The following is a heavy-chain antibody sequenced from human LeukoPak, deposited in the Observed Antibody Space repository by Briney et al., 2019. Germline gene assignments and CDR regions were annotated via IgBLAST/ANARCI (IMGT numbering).Heavy chain of an antibody. CDR1: GGSISSSSYY. CDR2: IYYSGST. V-gene: IGHV4-39*01. D-gene: IGHD3-22*01. Sequence: SETLSLTCTVSGGSISSSSYYWGWIRQPPGKGLEWIGSIYYSGSTYYNPSLKSRVTISVDTSKNQFSLKLSSVTAADTAVYYCARRGVVVIDYWGQGTLVTVSS. J-gene: IGHJ4*02. CDR3: ARRGVVVIDY.